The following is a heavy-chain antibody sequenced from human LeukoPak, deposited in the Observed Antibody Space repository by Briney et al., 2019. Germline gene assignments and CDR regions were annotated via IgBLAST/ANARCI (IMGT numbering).Heavy chain of an antibody. J-gene: IGHJ6*03. CDR1: GYTLTELS. D-gene: IGHD3-3*01. V-gene: IGHV1-24*01. Sequence: ASVKVSCKVSGYTLTELSMHWVRQAPGKGLECMGGFDPEHGETIYAQKFQGRVTMTEDTSTDTAYMELRSLRSDDTAVYYCARDKAEDFWSGYWYYYYYMDVWGKGTTVTVSS. CDR3: ARDKAEDFWSGYWYYYYYMDV. CDR2: FDPEHGET.